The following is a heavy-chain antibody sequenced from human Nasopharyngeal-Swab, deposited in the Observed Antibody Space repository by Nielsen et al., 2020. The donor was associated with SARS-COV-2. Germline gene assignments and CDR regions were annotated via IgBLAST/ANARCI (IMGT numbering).Heavy chain of an antibody. CDR2: FDPEDGET. J-gene: IGHJ4*02. CDR3: ARAGLRYYYDSSGYYYGFDY. CDR1: GYTLTELS. D-gene: IGHD3-22*01. Sequence: ASVKVSCKVSGYTLTELSMHWVRQAPGKGLEWVGGFDPEDGETIYAQKFQGRVTITADKSTSTAYMELSSLRSEDTAVYYCARAGLRYYYDSSGYYYGFDYWGQGTLVTVSS. V-gene: IGHV1-24*01.